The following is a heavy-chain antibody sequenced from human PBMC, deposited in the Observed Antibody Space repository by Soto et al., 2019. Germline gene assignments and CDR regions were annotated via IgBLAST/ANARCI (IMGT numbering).Heavy chain of an antibody. Sequence: LRLSCAASGFTFDDYAMHWVRQAPGKGLEWVSGISWNSGSIKYADSVKGRFTMSRDNAKNSLYLQMNSLRPEDTALYYCAKDGVYSSAWYYFDSWGQGTLVTVSS. J-gene: IGHJ4*02. CDR3: AKDGVYSSAWYYFDS. D-gene: IGHD6-19*01. CDR1: GFTFDDYA. V-gene: IGHV3-9*01. CDR2: ISWNSGSI.